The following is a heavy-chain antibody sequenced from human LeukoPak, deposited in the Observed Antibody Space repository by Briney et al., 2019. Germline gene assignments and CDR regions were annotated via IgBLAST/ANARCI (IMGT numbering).Heavy chain of an antibody. CDR1: GFTFSSYW. J-gene: IGHJ3*02. CDR2: IKQDGSEK. V-gene: IGHV3-7*05. Sequence: GGSLRLSCAASGFTFSSYWMSWVRQAPGKGLEWVANIKQDGSEKYYVDSVKGRFTISRDNAKNSLYLQMNSLRAEDTAVYYCTKHRGGWIDAFDIWGQGTMVTVSS. CDR3: TKHRGGWIDAFDI. D-gene: IGHD5-12*01.